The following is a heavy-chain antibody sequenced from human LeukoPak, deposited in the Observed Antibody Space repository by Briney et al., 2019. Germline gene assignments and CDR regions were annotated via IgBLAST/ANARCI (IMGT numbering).Heavy chain of an antibody. V-gene: IGHV3-30*01. CDR3: ARGTYSRGYLFDY. CDR1: GFTFSSYA. CDR2: ISYDGSNK. D-gene: IGHD1-26*01. J-gene: IGHJ4*02. Sequence: PGGSLRLSCAASGFTFSSYAMHWVRQAPGKGLEWVAVISYDGSNKYYVDSVKGRFTISRDNSKKALYLQMNSLRAEDTALYYCARGTYSRGYLFDYWGQGTLVTVSS.